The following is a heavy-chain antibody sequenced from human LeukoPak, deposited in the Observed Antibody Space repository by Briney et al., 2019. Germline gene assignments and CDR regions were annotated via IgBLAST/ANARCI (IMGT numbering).Heavy chain of an antibody. J-gene: IGHJ4*02. D-gene: IGHD1-26*01. Sequence: ASVKVSCKASGGTFSSYAISWVRQAPGQGLEWMGGIIPIFGTASYAQKFQGRVTITADESTSTAYMELSSLRSEDTAVYYCARDRLEGATPYSLDYWGQGTLATVSS. CDR1: GGTFSSYA. CDR2: IIPIFGTA. V-gene: IGHV1-69*13. CDR3: ARDRLEGATPYSLDY.